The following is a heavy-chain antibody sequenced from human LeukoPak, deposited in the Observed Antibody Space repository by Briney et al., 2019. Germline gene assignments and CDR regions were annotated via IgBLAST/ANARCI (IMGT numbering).Heavy chain of an antibody. CDR2: IFYSGST. CDR3: ARLDWVHTDRLYYFAY. CDR1: GGSISSSYYY. V-gene: IGHV4-39*01. D-gene: IGHD5-18*01. J-gene: IGHJ4*02. Sequence: PSETLSLTCTVSGGSISSSYYYWGWIRQPPGKGLEWIGSIFYSGSTYYNPSLKSRVTISVDTSKNQFSLKLSSVTAADTAVYYCARLDWVHTDRLYYFAYWGQGTLVTVSS.